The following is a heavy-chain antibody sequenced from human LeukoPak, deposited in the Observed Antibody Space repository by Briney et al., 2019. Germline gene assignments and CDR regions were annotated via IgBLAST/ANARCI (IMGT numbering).Heavy chain of an antibody. Sequence: SETLSLTCTVSGGSISSSSYYWGWIRQPPGKGLEWIGSIYYSGSTNYNPSLKSRVTISVDTSKNQFSLKLSSVTAADTAVYYCAREGDTRGVYDAFDIWGQGTMVTVSS. V-gene: IGHV4-39*07. J-gene: IGHJ3*02. CDR1: GGSISSSSYY. CDR2: IYYSGST. D-gene: IGHD3-10*01. CDR3: AREGDTRGVYDAFDI.